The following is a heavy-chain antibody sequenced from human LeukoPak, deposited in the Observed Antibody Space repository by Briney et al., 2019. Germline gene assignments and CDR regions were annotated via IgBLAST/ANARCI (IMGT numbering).Heavy chain of an antibody. CDR3: ASDPDSGGWSTFDN. Sequence: GGSLRLSCAASGFTFSSYWMHWVRHAPGKGLVWVSRIHGDGKKTTYADSVKGRFTISRDNAKNTLYLQMNSLRVEDTAVYYCASDPDSGGWSTFDNWGQGSLVTVSS. D-gene: IGHD6-19*01. CDR2: IHGDGKKT. V-gene: IGHV3-74*01. CDR1: GFTFSSYW. J-gene: IGHJ4*02.